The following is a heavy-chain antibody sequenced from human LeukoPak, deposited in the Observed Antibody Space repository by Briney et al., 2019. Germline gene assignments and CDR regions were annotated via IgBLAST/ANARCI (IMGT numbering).Heavy chain of an antibody. CDR1: GGSISSYY. Sequence: PSETLSLTCTVSGGSISSYYWSWIRQPPGKGLEWIGSIYHSGSTNYNPSLKSRVAISVDTSKNQFSLKLRSVTAADTAVYYCARENGYKYDYWGQGTLVTVSS. CDR2: IYHSGST. V-gene: IGHV4-59*01. CDR3: ARENGYKYDY. J-gene: IGHJ4*02. D-gene: IGHD5-24*01.